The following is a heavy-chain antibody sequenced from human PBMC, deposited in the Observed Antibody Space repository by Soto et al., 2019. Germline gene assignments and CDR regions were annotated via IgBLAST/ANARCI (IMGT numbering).Heavy chain of an antibody. J-gene: IGHJ3*02. CDR2: ISYDGSNK. D-gene: IGHD6-13*01. CDR3: AKDLRIAAAGTSAFDI. CDR1: GFTFSSYG. Sequence: QVQLVESGGGVVQPGRSLRLSCAASGFTFSSYGMHWVRQAPGKGLEWVAVISYDGSNKYYADSVKGRFTISRDNSKNTLYLQMNSLRPEDTAVYYCAKDLRIAAAGTSAFDIWGQGTMVTVSS. V-gene: IGHV3-30*18.